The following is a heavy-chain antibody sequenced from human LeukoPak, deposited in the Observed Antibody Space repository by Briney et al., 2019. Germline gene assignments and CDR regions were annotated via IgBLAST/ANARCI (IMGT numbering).Heavy chain of an antibody. V-gene: IGHV3-23*01. Sequence: GGSLRLSCAASGFTFNIYAMKWVRQAPGKGLEWLSVISGGGDGTYYADSVKGRFTISRDNSKNTLYLQMSSLRADDTAIYYCAKTLYYDILPGYYVNWGQGILVTVSS. CDR1: GFTFNIYA. CDR2: ISGGGDGT. D-gene: IGHD3-9*01. J-gene: IGHJ4*02. CDR3: AKTLYYDILPGYYVN.